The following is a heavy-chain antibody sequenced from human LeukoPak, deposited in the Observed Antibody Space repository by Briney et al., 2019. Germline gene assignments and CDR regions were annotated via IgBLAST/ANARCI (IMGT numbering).Heavy chain of an antibody. CDR3: AREARSSGYYFWGMDV. J-gene: IGHJ6*02. CDR2: IYSGGST. CDR1: GFTVSSNY. D-gene: IGHD3-22*01. Sequence: GGSLRLSCAASGFTVSSNYMSWVRQAPGKGLEWVSVIYSGGSTYYADSVKGRFTISRDNSKNTLYLQMNSLRAEDTAVYYCAREARSSGYYFWGMDVWGQGTTVTVSS. V-gene: IGHV3-66*01.